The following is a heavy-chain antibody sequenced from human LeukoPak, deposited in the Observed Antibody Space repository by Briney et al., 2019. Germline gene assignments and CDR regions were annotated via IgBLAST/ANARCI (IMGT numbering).Heavy chain of an antibody. V-gene: IGHV4-59*01. D-gene: IGHD4-17*01. J-gene: IGHJ5*02. Sequence: PSETLSLTCTVSGDSITSYYWSWIRQPPGKGLEWIGYIYSSGNTNYNPSLKSRVTISVDTSKNHFSLSLTSVTAADTAVYYCAKLTTVSLDPWGQGTLVTVSS. CDR1: GDSITSYY. CDR3: AKLTTVSLDP. CDR2: IYSSGNT.